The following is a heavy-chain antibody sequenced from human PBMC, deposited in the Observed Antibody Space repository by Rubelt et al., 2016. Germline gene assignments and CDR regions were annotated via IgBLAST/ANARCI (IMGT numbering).Heavy chain of an antibody. Sequence: EVQLVESGGGLVKPGGSLRLSCAASGLTFNNAWMNWVRQAPGKGLEWVSAISGSGGSTYYADSVKGRFTISRDNSKNTLYLQMNSLRAEDTAVYYCAKERYSSSQGTPDYWGQGTLVTVSS. CDR2: ISGSGGST. D-gene: IGHD6-13*01. CDR3: AKERYSSSQGTPDY. J-gene: IGHJ4*02. V-gene: IGHV3-23*04. CDR1: GLTFNNAW.